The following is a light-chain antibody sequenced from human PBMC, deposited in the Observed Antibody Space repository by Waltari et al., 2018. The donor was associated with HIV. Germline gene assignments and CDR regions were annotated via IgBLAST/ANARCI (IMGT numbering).Light chain of an antibody. V-gene: IGLV1-47*01. CDR1: SSNIENAN. CDR2: KDT. Sequence: QSVLTQPPSASGTPGQRVTISCSGSSSNIENANVYWYQQLTGAAPRPLIYKDTQRPSGVPDRFTGSKSGTSASLAISGLRSEDEADYYCVGWDSRLSGYVFGSGTKVTVL. CDR3: VGWDSRLSGYV. J-gene: IGLJ1*01.